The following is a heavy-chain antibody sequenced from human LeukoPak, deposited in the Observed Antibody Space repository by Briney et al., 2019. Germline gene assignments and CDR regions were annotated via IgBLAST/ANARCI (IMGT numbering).Heavy chain of an antibody. J-gene: IGHJ4*02. V-gene: IGHV1-2*02. Sequence: ASVQVSCKASGYTFTGYYMHWVRQAPGQGLEWMGWINPNSGGRNYAQKFQGRVTMTRDTSISTAYMELSRLRSDDTAVYYCARVRIAVAGKYYFDYWGQGTLVTVSS. CDR2: INPNSGGR. CDR1: GYTFTGYY. D-gene: IGHD6-19*01. CDR3: ARVRIAVAGKYYFDY.